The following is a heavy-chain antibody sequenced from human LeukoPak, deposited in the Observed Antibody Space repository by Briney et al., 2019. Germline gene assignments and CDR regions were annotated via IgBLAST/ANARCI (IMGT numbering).Heavy chain of an antibody. CDR1: GFPFNTQD. D-gene: IGHD6-19*01. V-gene: IGHV3-23*01. CDR2: IHADGVGT. CDR3: GKGRVSE. J-gene: IGHJ4*02. Sequence: SGGSLRLSCAASGFPFNTQDMRWVRQAPGKGLEWVSSIHADGVGTFYADSVRGRFTISRGNSKNTLDLQMNSLRVEDTAVYYCGKGRVSEWGQGTLVTVSS.